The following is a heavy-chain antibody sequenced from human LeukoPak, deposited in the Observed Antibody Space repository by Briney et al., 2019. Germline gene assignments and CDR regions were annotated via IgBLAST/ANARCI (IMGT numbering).Heavy chain of an antibody. D-gene: IGHD6-13*01. J-gene: IGHJ5*02. CDR2: IYYSGST. Sequence: SETLSLTCTVSGGSISSSSYYWGWIRQPPGKGLEWIGSIYYSGSTYFNPSLKSRVTISVDTSKNQFSLKLISVTAADTAVYYCARVSSSWNNWFDPWGQGTLVTVSS. V-gene: IGHV4-39*07. CDR3: ARVSSSWNNWFDP. CDR1: GGSISSSSYY.